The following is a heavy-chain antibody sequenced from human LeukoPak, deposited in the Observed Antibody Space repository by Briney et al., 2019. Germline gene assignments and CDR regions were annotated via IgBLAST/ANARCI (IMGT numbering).Heavy chain of an antibody. CDR1: GFTFSRYS. CDR2: ISSSSRTI. V-gene: IGHV3-48*01. D-gene: IGHD7-27*01. J-gene: IGHJ6*03. CDR3: AKDRGNWEYEYYYMDV. Sequence: GWSLRLSRAASGFTFSRYSMNWVRPAAGKEVEGVSYISSSSRTIYYADSVKVRFTISRDNAKNSLYLQMNSLRAEDTAVYYCAKDRGNWEYEYYYMDVWGKGTTVTVSS.